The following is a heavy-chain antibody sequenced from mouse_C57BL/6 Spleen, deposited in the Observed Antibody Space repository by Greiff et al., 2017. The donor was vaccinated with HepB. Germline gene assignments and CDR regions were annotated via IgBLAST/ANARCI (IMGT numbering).Heavy chain of an antibody. D-gene: IGHD1-1*01. CDR2: IDPSDSYT. V-gene: IGHV1-69*01. J-gene: IGHJ2*01. Sequence: VQLQQPGAELVMPGASVKLSCKASGYTFTSYWMHWVKQRPGQGLEWIGEIDPSDSYTNYNQKFKGKSTLTVDKSSSTAYMQLSSLTSEDSAVYYCARYGTTVDYFDYWGQGTTLTVSS. CDR1: GYTFTSYW. CDR3: ARYGTTVDYFDY.